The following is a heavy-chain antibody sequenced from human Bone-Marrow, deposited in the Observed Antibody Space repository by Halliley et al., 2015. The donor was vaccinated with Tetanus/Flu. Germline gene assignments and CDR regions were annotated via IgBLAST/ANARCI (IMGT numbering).Heavy chain of an antibody. CDR2: IYYTGST. CDR3: VRERVGAGTLGAFDI. CDR1: GGSISTYC. V-gene: IGHV4-59*01. D-gene: IGHD6-19*01. J-gene: IGHJ3*02. Sequence: LRLSCTVSGGSISTYCWNWIRQPPGKGLEWVGYIYYTGSTKRNPSLQSRRAISVDTSKNQTSQKLSNVTAADTTVYYCVRERVGAGTLGAFDIWGPGTMATAFS.